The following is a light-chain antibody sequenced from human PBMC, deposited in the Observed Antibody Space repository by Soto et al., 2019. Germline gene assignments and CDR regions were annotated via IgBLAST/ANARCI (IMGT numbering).Light chain of an antibody. J-gene: IGKJ5*01. CDR1: QGISSY. V-gene: IGKV1-9*01. CDR2: AAS. CDR3: QQLNSYPIT. Sequence: IQFTQSPSSLCVCLVDIVTITCRASQGISSYLAWYQQKPGKAPKLLIYAASTLQSGVPSRFSGSGSGTDFTLTISSLQPEDFATYYCQQLNSYPITFGQGTRLEIK.